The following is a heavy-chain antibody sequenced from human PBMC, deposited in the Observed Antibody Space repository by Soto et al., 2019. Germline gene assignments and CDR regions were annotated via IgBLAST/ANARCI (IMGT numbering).Heavy chain of an antibody. V-gene: IGHV1-69*12. CDR3: ARDAGSYSR. CDR1: GGTFSSYA. J-gene: IGHJ4*02. D-gene: IGHD1-26*01. Sequence: QVQLVQSGAEVKKPGSSVKVSCKASGGTFSSYAISWVRQAPGQGLEWMGGIIPIFGTANYAQKLQRRVTITAAESSSTAYMELSSLRAEDTAVYYCARDAGSYSRWGQGTLFTVSS. CDR2: IIPIFGTA.